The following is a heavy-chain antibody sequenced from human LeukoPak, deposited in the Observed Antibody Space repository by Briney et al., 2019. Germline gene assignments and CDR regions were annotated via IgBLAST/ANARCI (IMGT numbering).Heavy chain of an antibody. CDR1: GFTFSSYS. D-gene: IGHD6-19*01. CDR3: ARERLDSSGWKDGYFQH. CDR2: ISSSSSYI. V-gene: IGHV3-21*01. J-gene: IGHJ1*01. Sequence: GGSLRLSCAASGFTFSSYSMNWVRQAPGKGLEWVSSISSSSSYIYYADSVKGRFTISRDNSKNTLYLQMNSLRAEDTAVYYCARERLDSSGWKDGYFQHWGQGTLVTVSS.